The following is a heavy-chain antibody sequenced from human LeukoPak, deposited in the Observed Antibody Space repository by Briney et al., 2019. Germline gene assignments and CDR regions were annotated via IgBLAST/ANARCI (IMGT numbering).Heavy chain of an antibody. CDR3: ARVGSGSSHDY. CDR2: FYYSATT. V-gene: IGHV4-59*01. J-gene: IGHJ4*02. D-gene: IGHD3-10*01. CDR1: DGSIRGYY. Sequence: SETLSLTCTVSDGSIRGYYWTWIRQPPGKGLEWIGYFYYSATTNYNPSLKSRVAISLDTSTSQFSLKVSSVTAADTAVYYCARVGSGSSHDYWGQGTLVTVSS.